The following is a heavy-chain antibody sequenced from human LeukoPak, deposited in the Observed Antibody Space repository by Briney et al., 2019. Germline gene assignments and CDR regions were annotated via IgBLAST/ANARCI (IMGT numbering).Heavy chain of an antibody. J-gene: IGHJ4*02. CDR3: AKERDLVRATYYFGS. CDR2: ISGSGGST. CDR1: GFTFSSYG. D-gene: IGHD1-26*01. V-gene: IGHV3-23*01. Sequence: GGSLRLSCAASGFTFSSYGMSWVRQAPGKGLEWVSAISGSGGSTYYADSLKGRFTISRDNSKNTLYLQMTSLRDEDTAVYYCAKERDLVRATYYFGSWGQGTLVTVSS.